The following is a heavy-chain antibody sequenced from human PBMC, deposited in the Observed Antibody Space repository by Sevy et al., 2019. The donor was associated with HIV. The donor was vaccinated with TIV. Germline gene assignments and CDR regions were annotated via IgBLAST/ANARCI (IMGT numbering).Heavy chain of an antibody. Sequence: GGFLRLSCAASGFTFSSYGMHWVRQAPGKGLEWVAVISYDGSNKYYADSVKGRFTISRDNSKNTLYLQMNSLRAEDTAVYYCAKASPYLTIFGVVIGGYFDYWGQGTLVTVSS. V-gene: IGHV3-30*18. D-gene: IGHD3-3*01. CDR2: ISYDGSNK. CDR3: AKASPYLTIFGVVIGGYFDY. J-gene: IGHJ4*02. CDR1: GFTFSSYG.